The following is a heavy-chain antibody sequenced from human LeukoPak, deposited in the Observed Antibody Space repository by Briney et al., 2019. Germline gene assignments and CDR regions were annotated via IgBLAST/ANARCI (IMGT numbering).Heavy chain of an antibody. CDR2: ISGSGAST. V-gene: IGHV3-23*01. CDR3: AKLSSDWPY. D-gene: IGHD6-19*01. CDR1: GFTFSNYA. J-gene: IGHJ4*02. Sequence: GGSLRLSCAASGFTFSNYAMNWVRQAPGKGLDWVSAISGSGASTYYAVSVKGRFTISRDNSKSTLYLQMDGLRAEDTAVYYCAKLSSDWPYWGQGTLVTVSS.